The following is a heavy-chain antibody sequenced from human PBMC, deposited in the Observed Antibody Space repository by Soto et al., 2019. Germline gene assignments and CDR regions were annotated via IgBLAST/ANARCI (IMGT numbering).Heavy chain of an antibody. V-gene: IGHV1-2*04. CDR2: INPNSGGT. J-gene: IGHJ5*02. CDR3: ARVGAYGDYAWFDP. Sequence: QVQLVQSGAEVKKPGASVKVSCKASGYTFTGYYMHWVRQAPGQGLEWMGWINPNSGGTNYAQKCQGWVTMTKDTYISTAYMELSRLRSDDTAVYYCARVGAYGDYAWFDPWGQGTLVTVSS. D-gene: IGHD4-17*01. CDR1: GYTFTGYY.